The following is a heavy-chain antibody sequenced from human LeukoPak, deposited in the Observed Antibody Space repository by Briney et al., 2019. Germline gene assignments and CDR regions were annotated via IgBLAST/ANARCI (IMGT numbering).Heavy chain of an antibody. CDR3: VIAEYDY. D-gene: IGHD6-6*01. V-gene: IGHV3-30*02. Sequence: GGSLRLSCAASGFTFSSYGMHWVRQAPGKGLDWVAFIHHDGSNKYYADSVRGRFTISRDNAKNSLYLQMNSLRVEDTAVYYCVIAEYDYWGQGTLVTVSS. J-gene: IGHJ4*02. CDR1: GFTFSSYG. CDR2: IHHDGSNK.